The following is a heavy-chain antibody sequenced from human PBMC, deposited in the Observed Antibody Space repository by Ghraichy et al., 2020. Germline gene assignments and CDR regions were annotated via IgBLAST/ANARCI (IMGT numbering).Heavy chain of an antibody. CDR2: IYYSGST. Sequence: SETLSLTCTVSGGSISSYYWSWIRQPPGKGLEWIGYIYYSGSTNYNPSLKSRVTISVDTSKNQFSLKLSSVTAADTAVYYCARHVDYDSPQGYYYYGMDVWGQGTTVTVSS. D-gene: IGHD3-3*01. CDR1: GGSISSYY. J-gene: IGHJ6*02. CDR3: ARHVDYDSPQGYYYYGMDV. V-gene: IGHV4-59*08.